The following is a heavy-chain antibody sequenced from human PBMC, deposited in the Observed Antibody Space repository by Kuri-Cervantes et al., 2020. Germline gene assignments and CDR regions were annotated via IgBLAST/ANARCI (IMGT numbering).Heavy chain of an antibody. CDR3: ARGALWFGDYRAYGMDV. V-gene: IGHV4-59*01. Sequence: SETLSLTCTVSGGSISSYYWSWIRQPPGKGLEWIGYIYYSGSTNYNPSLKSRVTISVDTSKNQFSLKLSSVTAADTAVYYCARGALWFGDYRAYGMDVWGQGTTVTVSS. CDR2: IYYSGST. J-gene: IGHJ6*02. D-gene: IGHD3-10*01. CDR1: GGSISSYY.